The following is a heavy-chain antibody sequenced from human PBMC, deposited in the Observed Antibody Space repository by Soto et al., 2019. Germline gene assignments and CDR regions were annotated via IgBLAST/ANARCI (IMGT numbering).Heavy chain of an antibody. Sequence: QVQLVQSGAEVKKPGSSVKVSCTASGGTFSSYAISWVRQAPGQGLEWMGGIIPIFGTANYAQKFQGRVTITADKSTSTAYMELSSLRSEDTAVYYCARADCSGGSCSVYYYYYGMDVWGQGTTVTVSS. D-gene: IGHD2-15*01. CDR3: ARADCSGGSCSVYYYYYGMDV. CDR2: IIPIFGTA. J-gene: IGHJ6*02. V-gene: IGHV1-69*06. CDR1: GGTFSSYA.